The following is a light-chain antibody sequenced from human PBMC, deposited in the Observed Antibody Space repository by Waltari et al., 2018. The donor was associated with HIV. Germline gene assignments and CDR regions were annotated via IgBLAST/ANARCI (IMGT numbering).Light chain of an antibody. CDR2: DPS. V-gene: IGKV3-11*01. CDR1: QSVSSY. Sequence: EIVLTQSPATLSLSPGEGATLSCRASQSVSSYLAWYQPNPGQAPRLLIYDPSNRPTGIPARFSGSGSGTDFTLTISSLEPEDFAVYYCQQRSNWPPLTFGGGTKGEIK. J-gene: IGKJ4*01. CDR3: QQRSNWPPLT.